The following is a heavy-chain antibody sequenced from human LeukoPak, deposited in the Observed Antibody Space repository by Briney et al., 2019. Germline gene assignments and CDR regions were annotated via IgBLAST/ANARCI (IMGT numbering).Heavy chain of an antibody. CDR1: GYSISSGYY. CDR2: IYHSGST. V-gene: IGHV4-38-2*02. Sequence: PSETLSLTCAVSGYSISSGYYWGWIRQPPGKGLEWIGSIYHSGSTYYNPSLKSRVTISVDTSKNQFSLKLSSVTAADTAVYYCAREVVVVAATIDYWGQGTLVTVSS. D-gene: IGHD2-15*01. J-gene: IGHJ4*02. CDR3: AREVVVVAATIDY.